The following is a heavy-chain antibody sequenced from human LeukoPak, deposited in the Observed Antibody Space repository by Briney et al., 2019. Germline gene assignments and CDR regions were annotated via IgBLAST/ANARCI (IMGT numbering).Heavy chain of an antibody. CDR1: GFPFSYW. CDR2: IKHDGSEK. V-gene: IGHV3-7*01. CDR3: ARNRRCCGEDY. J-gene: IGHJ4*02. Sequence: GGSLRLSCAASGFPFSYWMTWVRQAPGKGMEWVANIKHDGSEKNYVDSVKGRLTISRDNAKNSLYLQMNSLRAEDTAVYYCARNRRCCGEDYWGQGTQVTVSS. D-gene: IGHD2-21*01.